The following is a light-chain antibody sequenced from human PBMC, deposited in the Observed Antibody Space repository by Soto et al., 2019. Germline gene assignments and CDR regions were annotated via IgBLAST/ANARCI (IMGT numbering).Light chain of an antibody. Sequence: DIVMTQSPDSLAVSLGERATINCKSRQSVLYSANNKNYLAWYQQKPGQPPKLLIYLASNRESGVPDRFSGSGSGTDFTLTISSLQAEDVAVYYCKQYYSTPLLTFGGWTKGEI. J-gene: IGKJ4*01. CDR1: QSVLYSANNKNY. CDR3: KQYYSTPLLT. CDR2: LAS. V-gene: IGKV4-1*01.